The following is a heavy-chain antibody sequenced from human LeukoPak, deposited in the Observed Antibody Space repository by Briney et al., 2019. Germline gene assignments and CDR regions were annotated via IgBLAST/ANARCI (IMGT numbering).Heavy chain of an antibody. CDR1: GFTFSSYA. J-gene: IGHJ4*02. V-gene: IGHV3-23*01. CDR2: ISGSGGST. D-gene: IGHD6-13*01. CDR3: AKGIAAAGTGLDY. Sequence: GGSLRLSCAASGFTFSSYAMSWVRQAPGKGLEWVSAISGSGGSTYYADSVKGRFTISRDNSKNTLYLQTNSLRAEDTAVYYCAKGIAAAGTGLDYWGQGTLVTVSS.